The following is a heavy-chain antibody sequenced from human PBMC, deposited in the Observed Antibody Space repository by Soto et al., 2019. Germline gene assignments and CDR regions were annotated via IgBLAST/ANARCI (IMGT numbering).Heavy chain of an antibody. J-gene: IGHJ4*02. CDR3: ANTQYYYGSGSQRPTDY. Sequence: GGSLRLSCAASGFTFSSYAMSWVRQDPGKGLEWVSAISGSGGSTYYADSVKGRSTISRDNSKNTLYLQMNSLRAEDTAVYYCANTQYYYGSGSQRPTDYWGQGTLVTVSS. CDR1: GFTFSSYA. V-gene: IGHV3-23*01. D-gene: IGHD3-10*01. CDR2: ISGSGGST.